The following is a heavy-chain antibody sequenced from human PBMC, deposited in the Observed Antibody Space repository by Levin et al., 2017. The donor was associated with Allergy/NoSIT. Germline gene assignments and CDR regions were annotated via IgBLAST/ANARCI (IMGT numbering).Heavy chain of an antibody. CDR3: AKFGGYGTDWSVPGLDP. CDR1: SGSITDHY. D-gene: IGHD6-19*01. Sequence: SQTLSLTCTVSSGSITDHYWNWVRQSPGKGLEWIGYVYYTGTATYNPSLESRITISLDKSKNQFSLKITSVTAAVTVVYYSAKFGGYGTDWSVPGLDPWGQGTLVTVSS. J-gene: IGHJ5*02. CDR2: VYYTGTA. V-gene: IGHV4-59*11.